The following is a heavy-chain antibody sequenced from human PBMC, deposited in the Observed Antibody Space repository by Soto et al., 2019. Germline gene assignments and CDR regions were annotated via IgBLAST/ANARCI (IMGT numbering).Heavy chain of an antibody. D-gene: IGHD5-18*01. J-gene: IGHJ5*02. CDR3: ARDSKGYSYGPKGNWFDP. CDR1: GGSFSAYF. Sequence: SETLSLTCAVYGGSFSAYFGSWVRQPPGKGLEWIGEIYHSGSTNYNPSLKSRVTISVDKSKNQFSLKLSSVTAADTAVYYCARDSKGYSYGPKGNWFDPWGQGTLVTVSS. CDR2: IYHSGST. V-gene: IGHV4-34*01.